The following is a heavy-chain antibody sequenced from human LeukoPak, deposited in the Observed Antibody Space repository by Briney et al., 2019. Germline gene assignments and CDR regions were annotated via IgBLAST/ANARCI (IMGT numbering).Heavy chain of an antibody. CDR1: GGSISSYY. J-gene: IGHJ4*02. Sequence: SETLSLTCTVSGGSISSYYWSWIRQPAGKGLEWIGRIYTTGSTNYNPSLKSRVTMSVDTSKNQFSLKLSSVTAADTAVYYCARSPRRPHYGSGSYYNYFEYWGQGTLVTVSS. V-gene: IGHV4-4*07. CDR2: IYTTGST. D-gene: IGHD3-10*01. CDR3: ARSPRRPHYGSGSYYNYFEY.